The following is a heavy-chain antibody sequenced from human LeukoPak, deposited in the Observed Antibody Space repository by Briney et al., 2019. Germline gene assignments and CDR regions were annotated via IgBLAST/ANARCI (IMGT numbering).Heavy chain of an antibody. J-gene: IGHJ4*02. CDR2: IYYSGST. Sequence: SETLSLTCTVSGGSISSYYWSWIRPPPGKGLEWIRYIYYSGSTNYNPSLKSRVTISVDTSKNQFSLKLSSVTAADTAVYYCAREDYGDFHFDYWGQGTLVTVSS. CDR1: GGSISSYY. V-gene: IGHV4-59*01. CDR3: AREDYGDFHFDY. D-gene: IGHD4-17*01.